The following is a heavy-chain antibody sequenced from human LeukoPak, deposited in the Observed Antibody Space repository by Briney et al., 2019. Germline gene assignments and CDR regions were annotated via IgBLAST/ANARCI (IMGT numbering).Heavy chain of an antibody. Sequence: AGGSLTLSCSASGFTFSRSWMHCAPPAPGRALVWGADIKDGGGDKYHVDSVKGRFTISRDNAKNSVYLQMNRLSPEDTAIYFCATFAFDPWGRGTLVTVSS. CDR3: ATFAFDP. V-gene: IGHV3-7*01. CDR1: GFTFSRSW. CDR2: IKDGGGDK. J-gene: IGHJ5*02. D-gene: IGHD3-3*01.